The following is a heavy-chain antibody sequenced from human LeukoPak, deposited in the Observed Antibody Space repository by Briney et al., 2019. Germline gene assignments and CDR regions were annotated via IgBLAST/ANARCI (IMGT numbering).Heavy chain of an antibody. V-gene: IGHV4-61*09. D-gene: IGHD1-14*01. Sequence: SETLSLTCTVYGGSISSGSYYWTWIRQPAGKGLEWIGHIYTSGATSYNPSLQSRVTISVDTSKHEFSLKLTSLTAADTAVYYCARTGGGVGWFGTIDSWGQGTLVTVSS. CDR2: IYTSGAT. J-gene: IGHJ4*02. CDR1: GGSISSGSYY. CDR3: ARTGGGVGWFGTIDS.